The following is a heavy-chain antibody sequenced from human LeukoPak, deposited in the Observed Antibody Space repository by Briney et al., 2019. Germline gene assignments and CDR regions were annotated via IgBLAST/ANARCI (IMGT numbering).Heavy chain of an antibody. CDR1: GFTFSSYE. J-gene: IGHJ4*02. V-gene: IGHV3-48*03. CDR2: ISTSGSTM. D-gene: IGHD1-26*01. Sequence: QSGGSLRLSCVASGFTFSSYEMNWVRQARERALEWVSHISTSGSTMYYADSVKSRFTISRDNAKKSVYLQMNSLRAEDTAVYYCARDGAIYYFDYWGQGTLVTVSS. CDR3: ARDGAIYYFDY.